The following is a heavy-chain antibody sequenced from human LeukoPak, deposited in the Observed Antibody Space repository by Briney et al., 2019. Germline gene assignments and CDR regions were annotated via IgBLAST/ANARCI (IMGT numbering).Heavy chain of an antibody. CDR3: ARVGRVAAKGNWFDP. J-gene: IGHJ5*02. CDR1: GYTFTGYY. CDR2: INPNSGGT. V-gene: IGHV1-2*02. Sequence: ASVKASCKASGYTFTGYYMHWVRQAPGQGLEWMGWINPNSGGTNYAQKFQGRVTMTRDTSISTAYMELSRLRSDDTAVYYCARVGRVAAKGNWFDPWGQGTLVTVSS. D-gene: IGHD2-15*01.